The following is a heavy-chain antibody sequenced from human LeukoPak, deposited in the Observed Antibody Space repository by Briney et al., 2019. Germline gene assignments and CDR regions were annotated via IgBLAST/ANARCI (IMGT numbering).Heavy chain of an antibody. CDR1: GFTFSSYS. V-gene: IGHV3-21*05. Sequence: PGGSLRLSCAASGFTFSSYSMNWVRQAPGQGLEWLSYISGTSSDMYYADSVKGRFTVSRDNAKNSLYLQMHSLRAEDTAVYYCARESYCGGDCYLAPFDYWGQGALVTVSS. CDR3: ARESYCGGDCYLAPFDY. J-gene: IGHJ4*02. CDR2: ISGTSSDM. D-gene: IGHD2-21*01.